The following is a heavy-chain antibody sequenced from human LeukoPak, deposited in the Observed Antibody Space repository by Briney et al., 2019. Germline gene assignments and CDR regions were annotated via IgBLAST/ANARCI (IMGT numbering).Heavy chain of an antibody. D-gene: IGHD3-9*01. V-gene: IGHV1-18*01. J-gene: IGHJ6*03. Sequence: ASVKVSCKASGYTFTSYGISWVRQAPGQGLEWMGWISAHNGDMNYAQKLQGRVTMTTDTSTRTAYMELRSLRSDDTAVYYCARVRYFDWVSTAGYMDVWGKGTTVTASS. CDR2: ISAHNGDM. CDR3: ARVRYFDWVSTAGYMDV. CDR1: GYTFTSYG.